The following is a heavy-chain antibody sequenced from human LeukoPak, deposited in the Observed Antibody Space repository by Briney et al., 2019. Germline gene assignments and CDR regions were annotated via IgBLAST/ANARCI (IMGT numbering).Heavy chain of an antibody. CDR2: TYYRSKWYN. V-gene: IGHV6-1*01. D-gene: IGHD6-19*01. Sequence: SQTLSLTCAISGDSVSSSSAAWYWIRQSPSRGLEWLGRTYYRSKWYNDYAVSVKSRITINPDTSKNQFSLQLNSVTPEDAAVYYCARGVSGWGYAFDIWGQGTMVTVSS. CDR3: ARGVSGWGYAFDI. CDR1: GDSVSSSSAA. J-gene: IGHJ3*02.